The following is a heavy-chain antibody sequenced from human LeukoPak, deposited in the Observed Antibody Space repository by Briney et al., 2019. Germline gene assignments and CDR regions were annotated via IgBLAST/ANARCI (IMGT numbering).Heavy chain of an antibody. V-gene: IGHV4-59*01. CDR2: SYYSGST. Sequence: SETLSLTCTVSGGSISSYYWSWIRQPPGKGLEWIGYSYYSGSTNYNPSLKSRVTISVDTTKNQVSLKLSPVSAADTAVYYCARGSGWYYYWGQGTLVTVSS. CDR1: GGSISSYY. D-gene: IGHD6-19*01. CDR3: ARGSGWYYY. J-gene: IGHJ4*02.